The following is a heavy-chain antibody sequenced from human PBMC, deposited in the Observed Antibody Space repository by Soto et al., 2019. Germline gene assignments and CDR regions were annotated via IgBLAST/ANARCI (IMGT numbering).Heavy chain of an antibody. V-gene: IGHV4-30-2*01. CDR1: GGSISSGGYS. J-gene: IGHJ6*02. CDR2: IYHSGST. CDR3: ARVPGA. Sequence: TLSVTCAVSGGSISSGGYSWSWIRQPPGKGLEWIGYIYHSGSTYYNPSLKSRVTISVDRSKNQFSLKLSSVTAADTAVYYCARVPGAWGQGTTVTVSS.